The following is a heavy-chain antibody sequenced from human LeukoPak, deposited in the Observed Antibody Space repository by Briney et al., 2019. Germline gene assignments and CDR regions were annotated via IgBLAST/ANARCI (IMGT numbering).Heavy chain of an antibody. CDR3: AKDADDFWSGSFDY. Sequence: PGGSLRLSCAASGFTFSSYGMHWVRQAPGKGLEWVAFIRYDGSNKYYADSVKGRFTISRDNSKNTLYLQMDSLRAEDTAVYYCAKDADDFWSGSFDYWGQGTLVTVSS. V-gene: IGHV3-30*02. J-gene: IGHJ4*02. CDR2: IRYDGSNK. D-gene: IGHD3-3*01. CDR1: GFTFSSYG.